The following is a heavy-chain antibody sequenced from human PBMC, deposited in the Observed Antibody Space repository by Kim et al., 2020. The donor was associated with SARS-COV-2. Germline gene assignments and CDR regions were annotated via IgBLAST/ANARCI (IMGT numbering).Heavy chain of an antibody. CDR3: ARGPGGWQNWFDP. CDR1: GYTFTGYY. CDR2: INPNSGGT. D-gene: IGHD6-19*01. Sequence: ASVKVSCKASGYTFTGYYMHWVRQAPGQGLEWMGWINPNSGGTNYAQKFQGRVTMTRDTSISTAYMELSRLRSDDTAVYYCARGPGGWQNWFDPWGQGTLVTVSS. V-gene: IGHV1-2*02. J-gene: IGHJ5*02.